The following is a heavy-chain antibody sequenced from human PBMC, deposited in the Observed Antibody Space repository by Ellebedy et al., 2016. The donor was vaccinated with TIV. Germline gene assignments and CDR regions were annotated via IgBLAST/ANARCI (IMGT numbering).Heavy chain of an antibody. CDR3: AKDMGVVPAAISDY. D-gene: IGHD2-2*01. CDR1: GFTFDDYA. J-gene: IGHJ4*02. Sequence: SLKISCAASGFTFDDYAMHWVRQAPGKGLEWVSGISWNSGSIGYADSVKGRFTISRDNAKNSLYLQMNSLRAEDTALYYCAKDMGVVPAAISDYWGQGTLVTVSS. CDR2: ISWNSGSI. V-gene: IGHV3-9*01.